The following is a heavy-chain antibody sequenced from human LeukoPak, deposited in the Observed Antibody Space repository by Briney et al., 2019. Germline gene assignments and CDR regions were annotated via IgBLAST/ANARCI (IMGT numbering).Heavy chain of an antibody. CDR2: INPNSGGT. V-gene: IGHV1-2*02. CDR3: AREAEWSIAARPVYWFDP. CDR1: GYTFTGYY. J-gene: IGHJ5*02. Sequence: ASVKVSCKASGYTFTGYYMHWVRQAPGQGLEWMGWINPNSGGTNYAQKFQGRVTMTRDTSISTAYMELSRLRSDDTAVYYCAREAEWSIAARPVYWFDPWDQGTLVTVSS. D-gene: IGHD6-6*01.